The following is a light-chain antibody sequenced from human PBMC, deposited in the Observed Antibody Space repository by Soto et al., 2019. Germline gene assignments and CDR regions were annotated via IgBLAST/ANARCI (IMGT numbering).Light chain of an antibody. Sequence: EIVMTQSPATLSVSPGERATLSCRASQSVSSNLAWYQQKPGQAPRLLIYETSIRASGIPDRFSGSGSGTDFTLTISRLEPEDFAVYWCQQFGTSPYTFGQGTKVDIK. CDR1: QSVSSN. J-gene: IGKJ2*01. CDR2: ETS. V-gene: IGKV3-20*01. CDR3: QQFGTSPYT.